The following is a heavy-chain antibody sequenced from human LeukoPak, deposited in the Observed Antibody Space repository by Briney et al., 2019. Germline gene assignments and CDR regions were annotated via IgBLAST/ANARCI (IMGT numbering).Heavy chain of an antibody. CDR3: AKDAFEYSDYYYYYMDV. D-gene: IGHD2-21*01. CDR1: GFTFSSYG. CDR2: ISYDGSNK. J-gene: IGHJ6*03. Sequence: PGGSLRLSCAASGFTFSSYGMHWVRQAPGKGLEWVAVISYDGSNKYYADYVKGRFTISRDNSKNTLYLQMNSLRAEDTAVYYCAKDAFEYSDYYYYYMDVWGKGTTVTVSS. V-gene: IGHV3-30*18.